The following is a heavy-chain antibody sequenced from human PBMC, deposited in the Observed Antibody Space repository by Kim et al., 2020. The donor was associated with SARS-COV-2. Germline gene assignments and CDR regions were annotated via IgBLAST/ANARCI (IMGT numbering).Heavy chain of an antibody. Sequence: SVKVSCKASGFTFTSSAMQWVRQARGQRLEWIGWIVVGSGNTNYAQKFQERVTITRDMSTSTAYMELSSLRSEDTAVYYCAADPTLAYCGGDCYSWWFDPWGQGTLVTVSS. CDR1: GFTFTSSA. D-gene: IGHD2-21*02. CDR3: AADPTLAYCGGDCYSWWFDP. J-gene: IGHJ5*02. CDR2: IVVGSGNT. V-gene: IGHV1-58*02.